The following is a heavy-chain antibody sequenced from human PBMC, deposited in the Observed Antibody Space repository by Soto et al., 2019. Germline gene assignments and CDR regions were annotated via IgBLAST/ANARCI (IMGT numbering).Heavy chain of an antibody. CDR1: GYTFTSYY. CDR3: ARERSVPAANDYYYYGMDV. J-gene: IGHJ6*02. CDR2: INPSGGST. V-gene: IGHV1-46*01. Sequence: ASVKVSCKASGYTFTSYYMHWVRPAPGQGLEWMGIINPSGGSTSYAQKFQGRVTMTRDTSTSTVYMELSSLRSEDTAVYYCARERSVPAANDYYYYGMDVWGQGTTVTVSS. D-gene: IGHD2-2*01.